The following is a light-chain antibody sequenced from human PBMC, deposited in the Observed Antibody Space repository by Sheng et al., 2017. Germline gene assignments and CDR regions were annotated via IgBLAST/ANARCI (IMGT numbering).Light chain of an antibody. CDR2: GAS. CDR1: QTINSY. J-gene: IGKJ3*01. V-gene: IGKV1-39*01. Sequence: DIQMTQSPSSLSASVGDRVTIACRASQTINSYLNWYQQKPGNAPKLLIYGASNLQSGVPSRFSGSGSGTDFTLTISSLQPEDFATYHCQQSYSSPFTFGPGTKVDIK. CDR3: QQSYSSPFT.